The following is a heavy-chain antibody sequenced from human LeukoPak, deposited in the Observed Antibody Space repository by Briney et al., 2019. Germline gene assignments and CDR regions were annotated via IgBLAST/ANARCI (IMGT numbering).Heavy chain of an antibody. CDR2: ISSSGNDR. V-gene: IGHV3-48*03. CDR3: AKGLGSYYYDAGSFADY. D-gene: IGHD3-10*01. CDR1: GFTFNYYE. J-gene: IGHJ4*02. Sequence: GGSLRLSCAASGFTFNYYEMNWVRQAPGKGLEWVSYISSSGNDRYYRDSVKGRFTISRDNAKNSVSLQMNSLRAEDTAVYYCAKGLGSYYYDAGSFADYWGQGALVTVSS.